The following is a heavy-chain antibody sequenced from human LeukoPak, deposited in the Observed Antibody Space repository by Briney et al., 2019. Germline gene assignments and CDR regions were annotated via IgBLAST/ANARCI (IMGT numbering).Heavy chain of an antibody. CDR2: INHSGST. J-gene: IGHJ3*02. Sequence: PSETLSLTCAVYGGSFSGYYWSWIRQPPGKGLEWIGEINHSGSTNYNPSLKSRVTISVDTSKNQFSLKLSSVTAADTAVYYCAREWQYYYDSSGYPGYAFDIWGQGTMVTVSS. V-gene: IGHV4-34*01. CDR3: AREWQYYYDSSGYPGYAFDI. D-gene: IGHD3-22*01. CDR1: GGSFSGYY.